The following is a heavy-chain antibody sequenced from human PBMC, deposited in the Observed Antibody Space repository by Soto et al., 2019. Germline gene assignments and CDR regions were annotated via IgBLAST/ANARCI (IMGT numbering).Heavy chain of an antibody. CDR1: GGTFSSYA. Sequence: QVQLVQSGAEVKKPGSSVKVSCKASGGTFSSYAISWVRQAPGQGLEWMGGVIPIFGTANYAQKFKGRVTITADESTSTAYMELSSLRSEDTVVYYCARDLEGSYGGYNWFDPWGQGTLVTVSS. V-gene: IGHV1-69*01. CDR2: VIPIFGTA. CDR3: ARDLEGSYGGYNWFDP. D-gene: IGHD1-26*01. J-gene: IGHJ5*02.